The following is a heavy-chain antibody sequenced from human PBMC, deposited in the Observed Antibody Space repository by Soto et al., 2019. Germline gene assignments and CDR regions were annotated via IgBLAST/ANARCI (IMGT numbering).Heavy chain of an antibody. J-gene: IGHJ4*02. CDR1: GGTFSSYT. CDR3: ARDRWKQHTPLDY. V-gene: IGHV1-69*04. D-gene: IGHD6-13*01. CDR2: IIPILGIA. Sequence: ASVKVSCKASGGTFSSYTISWVRQAPGQGLEWMGRIIPILGIANYAQKFQGRVTITADKSTSTAYMELSSLRSEDTAVYYCARDRWKQHTPLDYGGQGTLVTVSS.